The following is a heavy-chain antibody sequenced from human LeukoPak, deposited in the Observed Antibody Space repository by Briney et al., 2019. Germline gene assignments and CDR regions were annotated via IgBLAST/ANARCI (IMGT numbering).Heavy chain of an antibody. CDR1: GCTFTSYY. V-gene: IGHV1-46*01. D-gene: IGHD6-13*01. J-gene: IGHJ1*01. Sequence: ASVKVSCKASGCTFTSYYMHWVRQAPGQGLEWMGIINPSGGSTSYAQKFQGRVTMTRDTSTSTVYMELSSLRSEDTAVYHCAIVSAAGTKDFQHWGQGTLVTVSS. CDR2: INPSGGST. CDR3: AIVSAAGTKDFQH.